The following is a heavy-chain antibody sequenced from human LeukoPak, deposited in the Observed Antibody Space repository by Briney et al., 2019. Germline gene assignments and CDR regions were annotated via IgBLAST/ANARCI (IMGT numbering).Heavy chain of an antibody. V-gene: IGHV1-69*13. CDR2: IIPIFGTA. J-gene: IGHJ4*02. CDR3: AATDVKDPSGYSYGYGYDY. Sequence: SVKVSCKASGGTFSSYAISWVRQAPGQGLEWMGGIIPIFGTANYAQKFQGRVTITADESTSTAYMELSSLRSEDTAVYYCAATDVKDPSGYSYGYGYDYWGQGTLVTVSS. CDR1: GGTFSSYA. D-gene: IGHD5-18*01.